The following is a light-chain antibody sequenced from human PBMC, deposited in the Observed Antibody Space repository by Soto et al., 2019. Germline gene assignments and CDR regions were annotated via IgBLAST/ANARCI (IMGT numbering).Light chain of an antibody. V-gene: IGLV1-40*01. CDR2: GNS. J-gene: IGLJ1*01. Sequence: QAVVTQPPSVSGAPGQRVTISCTGSSSNIGAGYDVHWYQQLPGTAPKLLIYGNSNRPSGVPDRFSGSKSGTSASLAITGLQAEDEADYYCQSYDSSLSGWVFGTGTKLTAL. CDR1: SSNIGAGYD. CDR3: QSYDSSLSGWV.